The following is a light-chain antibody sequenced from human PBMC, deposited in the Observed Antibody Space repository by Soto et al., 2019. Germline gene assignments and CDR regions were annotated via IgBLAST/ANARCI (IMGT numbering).Light chain of an antibody. Sequence: DIQMTQSPSPLSGSVGARVTITCRASQTSSSWLAWYQQKPGKAPKLLIYKASTLKSGVPSRFSGSGSGTEFTLTISRLQPDDFATYYCQHYNSYSEAFGQGTKVEL. CDR2: KAS. CDR1: QTSSSW. J-gene: IGKJ1*01. V-gene: IGKV1-5*03. CDR3: QHYNSYSEA.